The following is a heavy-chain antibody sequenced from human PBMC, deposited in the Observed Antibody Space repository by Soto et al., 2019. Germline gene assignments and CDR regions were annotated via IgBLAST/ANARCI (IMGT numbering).Heavy chain of an antibody. CDR1: GGTISSYS. CDR2: IYYSGST. V-gene: IGHV4-59*01. CDR3: ASVEMATINLDY. J-gene: IGHJ4*02. Sequence: SETLSLTCTVSGGTISSYSWSWFRQPPGKGLEWIGYIYYSGSTNYNPSLKSRVTISVDTSKNQFSLKLSSVTAADTAVYYCASVEMATINLDYWGQGTLVTVS. D-gene: IGHD5-12*01.